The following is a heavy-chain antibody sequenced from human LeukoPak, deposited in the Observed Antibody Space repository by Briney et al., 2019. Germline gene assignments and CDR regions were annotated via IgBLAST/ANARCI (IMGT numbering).Heavy chain of an antibody. V-gene: IGHV3-11*04. CDR3: ARALSFQEAFDI. CDR2: ISSSGSTI. J-gene: IGHJ3*02. Sequence: GASLRLSCAASGFTFSDYYMSWIRQAPGKGLEWVSYISSSGSTIYYADSVKGRFTISRDNAKNSLYLQMNSLRAEDTAVYYSARALSFQEAFDIWGQGTMVTVSS. CDR1: GFTFSDYY.